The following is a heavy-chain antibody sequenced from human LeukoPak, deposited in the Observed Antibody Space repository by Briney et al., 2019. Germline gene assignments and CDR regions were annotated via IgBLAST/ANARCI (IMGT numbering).Heavy chain of an antibody. D-gene: IGHD1-26*01. J-gene: IGHJ4*02. V-gene: IGHV1-69*06. CDR2: IIPIFGTA. CDR3: TRERHSGSYYSLADY. CDR1: GGAYSSYA. Sequence: SVKVSCKASGGAYSSYAISWVRQAPGQGLEWMGRIIPIFGTANYAQKFQGRVTITADKSRSTAYMELSSLRSEETDVYYCTRERHSGSYYSLADYWGQGTLVTVSS.